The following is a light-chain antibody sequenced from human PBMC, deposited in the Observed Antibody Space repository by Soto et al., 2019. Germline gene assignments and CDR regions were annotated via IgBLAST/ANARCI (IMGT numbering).Light chain of an antibody. V-gene: IGLV2-14*01. Sequence: QSALTQPASVSGSPGQSITISCTGTSSDVGGYNHVSWYQQHPGKAPELMIYEVSNRPSGVSNRFSGSKSGNTASLTISGLQAEDEADYYCSSYTSSSTWVFGGGTKVTVL. CDR3: SSYTSSSTWV. CDR2: EVS. J-gene: IGLJ3*02. CDR1: SSDVGGYNH.